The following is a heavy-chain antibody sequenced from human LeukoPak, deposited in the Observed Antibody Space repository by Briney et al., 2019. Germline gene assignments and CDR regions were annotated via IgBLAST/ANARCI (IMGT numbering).Heavy chain of an antibody. V-gene: IGHV4-59*01. CDR1: GGSISSYY. J-gene: IGHJ6*03. CDR2: IYYSGST. CDR3: ARVPSPSSYCSSTSCSSYYYMDV. D-gene: IGHD2-2*01. Sequence: SETLSLTCTVSGGSISSYYWSWIRQPPGKGLEWIGYIYYSGSTNYNPSLKSRVTISVGTSKNQFSLKLSSVTAADTAVYYCARVPSPSSYCSSTSCSSYYYMDVWGKGTTVTVSS.